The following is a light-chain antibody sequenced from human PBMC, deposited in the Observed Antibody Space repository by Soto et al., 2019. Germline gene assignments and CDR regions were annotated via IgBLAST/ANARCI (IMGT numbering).Light chain of an antibody. V-gene: IGKV1-39*01. Sequence: DIQMTQSPSTLSASVGDRVTITCRASQSISTYLAWYQQKPGKAPKLLIYKASSLESGVPSRFSGSGSGTDFTLTISSLQPEDFATYYCQQSYSTPLFTFGPGTKVDIK. CDR3: QQSYSTPLFT. J-gene: IGKJ3*01. CDR2: KAS. CDR1: QSISTY.